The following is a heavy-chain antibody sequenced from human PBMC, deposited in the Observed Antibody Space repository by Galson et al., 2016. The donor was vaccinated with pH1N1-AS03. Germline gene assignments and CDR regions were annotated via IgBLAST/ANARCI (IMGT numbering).Heavy chain of an antibody. Sequence: TLSLTCTVSGGSISSGGCYWNWIRQHPGKGLEWIGYIFHSGSTYYNPSLESLVSISVDTSKNQFSLKLKSVTAADTAVYYYARQDSGAYYLDSWGPGTLVTVSS. J-gene: IGHJ4*02. D-gene: IGHD1-26*01. CDR1: GGSISSGGCY. CDR2: IFHSGST. CDR3: ARQDSGAYYLDS. V-gene: IGHV4-31*01.